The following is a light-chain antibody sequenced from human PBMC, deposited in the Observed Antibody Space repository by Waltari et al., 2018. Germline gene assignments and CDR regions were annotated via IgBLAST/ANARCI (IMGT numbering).Light chain of an antibody. CDR2: DVT. Sequence: QSALTQPASVSGSPGQSITISCTGTNSDGGGFIYVSWYQQYPGKAPKLILYDVTSRPSRVSTRFSGSKSGNTASLIIDGLRSEDEAVYYCASWDDSHYVFGPGTQVTVL. CDR1: NSDGGGFIY. V-gene: IGLV2-14*03. J-gene: IGLJ1*01. CDR3: ASWDDSHYV.